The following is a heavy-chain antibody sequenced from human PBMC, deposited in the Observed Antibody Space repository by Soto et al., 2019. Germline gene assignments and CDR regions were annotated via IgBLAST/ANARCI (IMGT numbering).Heavy chain of an antibody. V-gene: IGHV3-48*03. J-gene: IGHJ4*02. CDR1: GFTFSSYE. CDR2: ISSSGSTI. CDR3: AKAAAGAPDY. Sequence: PGGSLRLSCAASGFTFSSYEMNWVRQAPGKGLGWVSYISSSGSTIYYADSVKGRFTISRDNAKNSLYLQMNSLRAEDTAVYYCAKAAAGAPDYWGQGTLVTVSS. D-gene: IGHD6-13*01.